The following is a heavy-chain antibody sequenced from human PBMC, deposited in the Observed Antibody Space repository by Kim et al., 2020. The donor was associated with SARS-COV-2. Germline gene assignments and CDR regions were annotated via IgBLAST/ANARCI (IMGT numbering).Heavy chain of an antibody. CDR1: GFTVSSNY. Sequence: GGSLRLSCAASGFTVSSNYMSWVRQAPGKGLEWVSVIYSGGSTYYADSVKGRFTISRDNSKNTRYLQMNSLRAEDTAVYYWARGGSLRYGVGDSRTFDYWGQGTLVTVSS. J-gene: IGHJ4*02. CDR2: IYSGGST. V-gene: IGHV3-53*01. D-gene: IGHD1-26*01. CDR3: ARGGSLRYGVGDSRTFDY.